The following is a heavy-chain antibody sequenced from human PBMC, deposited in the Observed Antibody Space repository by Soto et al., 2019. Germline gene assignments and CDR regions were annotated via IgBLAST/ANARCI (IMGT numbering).Heavy chain of an antibody. D-gene: IGHD6-19*01. CDR2: IYYSGTT. V-gene: IGHV4-39*01. CDR1: GGSISSSSYY. J-gene: IGHJ6*02. CDR3: ARHGQTNIGYSSGWYPLDPNYYGMDV. Sequence: SETLSLTCTVSGGSISSSSYYWGWIRQPPGKGLEWIGRIYYSGTTYYNPSLKSRVTISVDTSKNQFSLTLSSVTAADTAVYYCARHGQTNIGYSSGWYPLDPNYYGMDVWGQGTTITVSS.